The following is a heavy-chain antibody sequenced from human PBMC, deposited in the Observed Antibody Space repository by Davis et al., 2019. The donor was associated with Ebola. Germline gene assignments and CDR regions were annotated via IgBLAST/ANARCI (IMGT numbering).Heavy chain of an antibody. CDR1: GGSISSYY. CDR3: ARVNGDYVYFQH. V-gene: IGHV4-59*01. D-gene: IGHD4-17*01. CDR2: IYYSGST. J-gene: IGHJ1*01. Sequence: SETLSLTCTVPGGSISSYYWSWIRQPPGKGLEWIGYIYYSGSTNYNPSLKSRVTISVDTSKNQFSLKLSSVTAADTAVYYCARVNGDYVYFQHWGQGTLVTVSS.